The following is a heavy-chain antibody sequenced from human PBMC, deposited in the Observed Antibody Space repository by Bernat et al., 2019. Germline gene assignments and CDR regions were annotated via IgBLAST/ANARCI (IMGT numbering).Heavy chain of an antibody. D-gene: IGHD7-27*01. CDR3: ARGEIPYYYYYYMDV. CDR1: GYTFTSYY. Sequence: QVQLVQSGAEVKKPGASVKVSCKASGYTFTSYYMHWVRQAPGQGLEWMGIINPSGGSTSYAQKFQGRVTMTRDTSTSTVYMELSSLRSEDTAVYYCARGEIPYYYYYYMDVWGKGTTVTVSS. J-gene: IGHJ6*03. CDR2: INPSGGST. V-gene: IGHV1-46*01.